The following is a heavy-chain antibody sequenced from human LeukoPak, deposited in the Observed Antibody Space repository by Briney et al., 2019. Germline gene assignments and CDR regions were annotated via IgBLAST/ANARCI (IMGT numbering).Heavy chain of an antibody. V-gene: IGHV3-33*01. CDR1: GFAFSSYG. CDR3: ARDRGDSSGYYYENYYGMDV. J-gene: IGHJ6*02. Sequence: GRSLRLSCAASGFAFSSYGMHWVRQAPGKGLEGVAVIWDDGSNKYYADSVKGRFTISRDNSKNTLYLQMNSLRAEDTAVYYCARDRGDSSGYYYENYYGMDVWGQGTTVTVSS. CDR2: IWDDGSNK. D-gene: IGHD3-22*01.